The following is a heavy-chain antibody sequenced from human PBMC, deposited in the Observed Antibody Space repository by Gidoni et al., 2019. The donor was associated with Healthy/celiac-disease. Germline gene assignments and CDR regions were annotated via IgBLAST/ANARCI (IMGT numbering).Heavy chain of an antibody. CDR1: GFPFSSYA. J-gene: IGHJ6*02. D-gene: IGHD3-10*01. V-gene: IGHV3-23*01. CDR2: ISGSGGST. Sequence: EVQLLESGGGLVQPGGSLRLSCAASGFPFSSYAMSWVRQAPGKGLEWVSAISGSGGSTYYADSVKGRFTISRDNSKNTLYLQMNSLRAEDTAVYYCAKAMVRGVIPDYYYYGMDVWGQGTTVTVSS. CDR3: AKAMVRGVIPDYYYYGMDV.